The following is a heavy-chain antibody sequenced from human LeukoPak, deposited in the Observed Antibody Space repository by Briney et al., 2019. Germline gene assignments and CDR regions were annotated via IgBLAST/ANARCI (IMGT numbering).Heavy chain of an antibody. D-gene: IGHD2-15*01. Sequence: ASVKVSCKVSGYTLTELSMHWVRQAPGQGLEWMGGFDPEDGETIYAQKLQGRVTMTEDTSTDTAYMELSSLRSEDTAVYYCATQKTPRRSLNWYFDLWGRGTLVTVSS. V-gene: IGHV1-24*01. CDR3: ATQKTPRRSLNWYFDL. CDR2: FDPEDGET. J-gene: IGHJ2*01. CDR1: GYTLTELS.